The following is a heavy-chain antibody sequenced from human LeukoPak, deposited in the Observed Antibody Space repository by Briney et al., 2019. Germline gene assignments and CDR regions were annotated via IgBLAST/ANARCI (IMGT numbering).Heavy chain of an antibody. CDR3: ARVMVDTAMVPNDAFGI. V-gene: IGHV4-59*01. J-gene: IGHJ3*02. D-gene: IGHD5-18*01. Sequence: PSETLSLTCTVSGGSISSYYWSWIRQPPGKGLEWIGYIYYSGSTNYNPSLKSRVTISVDTSKNQFSLKLSSVTAADTAVYYCARVMVDTAMVPNDAFGIWGQGTMVTVSS. CDR2: IYYSGST. CDR1: GGSISSYY.